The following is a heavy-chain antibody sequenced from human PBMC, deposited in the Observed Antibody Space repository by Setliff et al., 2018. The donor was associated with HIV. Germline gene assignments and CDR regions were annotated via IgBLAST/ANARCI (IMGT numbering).Heavy chain of an antibody. CDR2: ISAYNGKV. V-gene: IGHV1-18*01. CDR3: ASLGLISDNFWSGYPADY. D-gene: IGHD3-3*01. Sequence: GASVKVSCKASGYTFTSYGINWVRQAPGQGLEWMGWISAYNGKVGYAQQLQGRVTLTIDTSTSTAYMELRSLKSGDTAVYYCASLGLISDNFWSGYPADYWGQGTLVTVSS. J-gene: IGHJ4*02. CDR1: GYTFTSYG.